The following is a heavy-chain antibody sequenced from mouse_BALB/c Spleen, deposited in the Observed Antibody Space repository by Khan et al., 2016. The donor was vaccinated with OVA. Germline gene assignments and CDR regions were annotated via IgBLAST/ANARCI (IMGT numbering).Heavy chain of an antibody. CDR2: INPHIGEA. Sequence: EVELVESGPELVKPGASVKISCTASGYSFTGYFMNWVMQSHGKSLEWIVRINPHIGEAFYNQKFKGKATLTVDESSSTSLMELRSLASEDSAVYYCARKNGSDFDYWGQGTTLTVSS. D-gene: IGHD1-1*01. J-gene: IGHJ2*01. CDR1: GYSFTGYF. V-gene: IGHV1-20*02. CDR3: ARKNGSDFDY.